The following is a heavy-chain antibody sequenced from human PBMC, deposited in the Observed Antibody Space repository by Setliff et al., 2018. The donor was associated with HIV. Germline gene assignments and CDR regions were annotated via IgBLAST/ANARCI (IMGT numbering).Heavy chain of an antibody. CDR2: ITTTGTNT. J-gene: IGHJ4*02. CDR3: AREKSGHYATFDL. V-gene: IGHV3-11*04. CDR1: GFSLSGHY. Sequence: GGSLRLSCAGTGFSLSGHYMSWLRQAPGKGLEWIGYITTTGTNTLYVDSVKGRFTISRDNANNSVYLHMSSLRAEDTAVYFCAREKSGHYATFDLWGQGILVTVSS. D-gene: IGHD4-17*01.